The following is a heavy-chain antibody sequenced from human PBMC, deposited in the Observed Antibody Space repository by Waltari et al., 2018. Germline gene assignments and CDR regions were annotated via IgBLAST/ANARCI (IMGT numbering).Heavy chain of an antibody. Sequence: QVQLVESGGGLVKPGGSLRLSCAASGFTFSDYYMSWIRQAPGKGLVWVSYIGSRDSTKSYAVLVKGRFTISRDNAKNSLYLQMNSLRAEDTAVYYCARYIAAAGSFDYWGQGTLVTVSS. CDR3: ARYIAAAGSFDY. J-gene: IGHJ4*02. CDR2: IGSRDSTK. CDR1: GFTFSDYY. V-gene: IGHV3-11*04. D-gene: IGHD6-13*01.